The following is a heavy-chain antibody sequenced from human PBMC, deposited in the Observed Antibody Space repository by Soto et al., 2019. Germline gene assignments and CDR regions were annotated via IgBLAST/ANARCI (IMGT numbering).Heavy chain of an antibody. D-gene: IGHD6-19*01. J-gene: IGHJ4*02. CDR2: ISYDGGKE. CDR1: GFTFSNYG. CDR3: AKGGSGWSCDY. Sequence: GGSLRLSCAASGFTFSNYGIHWVRQAPGRGLEWVAFISYDGGKEYYTDSVKGRFTISRDNSKNTLYLQMNSLRADDAAVYYCAKGGSGWSCDYWGQGTLVTVSS. V-gene: IGHV3-30*18.